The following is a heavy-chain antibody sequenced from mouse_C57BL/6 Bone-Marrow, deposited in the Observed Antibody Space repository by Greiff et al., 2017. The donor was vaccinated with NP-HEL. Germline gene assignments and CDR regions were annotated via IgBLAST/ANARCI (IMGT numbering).Heavy chain of an antibody. Sequence: EVQVVESEGGLVQPGSSMKLSCTASGFTFSDYYMAWVRQVPEKGLEWVANINYDGSSTYYLDSLKSRFIISRDNAKNILYLQMSSLKSEDTATYYCALLCQNSYWYFDVWGTGTTVTVSS. CDR3: ALLCQNSYWYFDV. D-gene: IGHD1-1*02. V-gene: IGHV5-16*01. CDR2: INYDGSST. J-gene: IGHJ1*03. CDR1: GFTFSDYY.